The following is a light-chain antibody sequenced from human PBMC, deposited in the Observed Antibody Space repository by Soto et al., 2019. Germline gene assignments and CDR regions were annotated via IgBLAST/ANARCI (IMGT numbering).Light chain of an antibody. Sequence: QSALAQPPSASGTPGQRGTISCSGRSANIGNNFVCWYQQLPGTAPKLLIYSNNQRPSGVPDRFSGSKSGTSASLAISGLRSEDEGDYHCVSWDDSLSGLVFGTETNVTV. CDR3: VSWDDSLSGLV. CDR1: SANIGNNF. CDR2: SNN. J-gene: IGLJ1*01. V-gene: IGLV1-47*02.